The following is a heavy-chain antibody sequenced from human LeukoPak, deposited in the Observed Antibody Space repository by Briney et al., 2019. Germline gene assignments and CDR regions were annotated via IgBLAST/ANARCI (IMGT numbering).Heavy chain of an antibody. CDR2: ISYDGNNK. D-gene: IGHD6-13*01. CDR3: ARERLAATGTNCFDP. CDR1: GFTFSSYA. V-gene: IGHV3-30*04. J-gene: IGHJ5*02. Sequence: PGGSLRLSCAASGFTFSSYAMHWVRQAPGKGLEWMAVISYDGNNKYYADSVKGRFTISRDNSKNTLYLQMSSLITEDTAMYYCARERLAATGTNCFDPWGRGTLVTVSS.